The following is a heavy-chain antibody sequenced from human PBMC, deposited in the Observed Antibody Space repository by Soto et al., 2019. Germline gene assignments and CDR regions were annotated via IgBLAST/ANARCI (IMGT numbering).Heavy chain of an antibody. J-gene: IGHJ4*02. D-gene: IGHD2-8*01. Sequence: VPLKIPCSGTGCNCTKNWIGWVRQMPGKGLEGMGIIYPGDSESRYSPSFQGQVTISVDKSKNTAYLHWSSLKAPDTAIYYCFILYGAARRGFDYWGPGTLVTVSS. CDR3: FILYGAARRGFDY. CDR1: GCNCTKNW. CDR2: IYPGDSES. V-gene: IGHV5-51*01.